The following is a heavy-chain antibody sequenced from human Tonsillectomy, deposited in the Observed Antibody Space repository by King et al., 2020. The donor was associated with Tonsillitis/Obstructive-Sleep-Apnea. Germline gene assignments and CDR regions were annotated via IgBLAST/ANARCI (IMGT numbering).Heavy chain of an antibody. V-gene: IGHV4-34*01. J-gene: IGHJ4*02. CDR1: GVSFSGYY. D-gene: IGHD3-10*01. Sequence: VQLQQWGAGLLKPSETLSLTCAVYGVSFSGYYWSWIRQPPGKGLEWIGEINHSGSTNYNPSLKSRVTISVDTSKNQFSLKLSSVTAADTAVYYCARGQEGGTMVQGVTYKSVYFDYWGQGTLVTVSS. CDR2: INHSGST. CDR3: ARGQEGGTMVQGVTYKSVYFDY.